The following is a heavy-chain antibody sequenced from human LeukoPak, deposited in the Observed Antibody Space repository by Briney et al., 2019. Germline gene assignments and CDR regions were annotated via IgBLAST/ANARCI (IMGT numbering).Heavy chain of an antibody. CDR2: ISGSGGST. CDR1: GSTFSSYA. CDR3: AREGGNGFFDY. Sequence: GGSLRLSCAASGSTFSSYAMSWVRQAPGKGLEWVSAISGSGGSTYYADSVKGRFSISRDNSRNTLYLQMNSLRAEDTAVYYCAREGGNGFFDYWGQGTLVTVSS. V-gene: IGHV3-23*01. D-gene: IGHD3-16*01. J-gene: IGHJ4*02.